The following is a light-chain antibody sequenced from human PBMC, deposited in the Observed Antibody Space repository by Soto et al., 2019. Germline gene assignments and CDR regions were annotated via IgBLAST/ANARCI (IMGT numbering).Light chain of an antibody. CDR2: DAS. CDR3: QQYNSYPWT. J-gene: IGKJ1*01. CDR1: QSISSW. Sequence: DIQMTQSPSTLSASVGEKVTITCRASQSISSWLTWYQQKPGKAPKLLIYDASSLESGAPSKFSGSGSGTEFTLTIISLQPDDFATYYCQQYNSYPWTVGQGTKVDI. V-gene: IGKV1-5*01.